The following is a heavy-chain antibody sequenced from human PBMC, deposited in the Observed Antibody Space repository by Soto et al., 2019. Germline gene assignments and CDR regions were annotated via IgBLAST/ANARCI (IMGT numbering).Heavy chain of an antibody. CDR2: IYYSGST. CDR3: ARAPYHASSGYHPTPPYYYFDY. Sequence: SETLSLTCTVSGGSISSGGYYWSWIRQHPGKGLEWIGYIYYSGSTYYNPSLKSRVTISVDTSKNQFSLKLSSVTAADTAVYYCARAPYHASSGYHPTPPYYYFDYWGQGTRGTVS. D-gene: IGHD3-22*01. V-gene: IGHV4-31*03. J-gene: IGHJ4*02. CDR1: GGSISSGGYY.